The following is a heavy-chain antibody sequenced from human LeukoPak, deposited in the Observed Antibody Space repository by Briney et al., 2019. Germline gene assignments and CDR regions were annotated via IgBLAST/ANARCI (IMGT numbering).Heavy chain of an antibody. D-gene: IGHD3-3*01. CDR2: IYYSGST. V-gene: IGHV4-59*01. CDR3: ARRTYDLWSGDYTGAFDI. Sequence: PSGTLSLTCAVSGGSISRYYWSWIRQPPGKGLEWIGYIYYSGSTNYNPSLKSRVTISLDTSKNQFSLKLSSVTAADTAVYYCARRTYDLWSGDYTGAFDIWGQGTMVTVSS. CDR1: GGSISRYY. J-gene: IGHJ3*02.